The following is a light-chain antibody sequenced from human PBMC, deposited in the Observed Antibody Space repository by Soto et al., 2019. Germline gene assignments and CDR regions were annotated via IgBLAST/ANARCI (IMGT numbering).Light chain of an antibody. J-gene: IGKJ5*01. CDR2: DAS. Sequence: EMVMTQSTAHLSLSPGERHTLSCRASQSVSSYLAWYQQKPGQAPRLLIYDASNRATGIPARFSGSGSGTDFTLTISSLEPEDFAVYYCQKRSNWPITCGKGPQLEIK. CDR1: QSVSSY. CDR3: QKRSNWPIT. V-gene: IGKV3-11*01.